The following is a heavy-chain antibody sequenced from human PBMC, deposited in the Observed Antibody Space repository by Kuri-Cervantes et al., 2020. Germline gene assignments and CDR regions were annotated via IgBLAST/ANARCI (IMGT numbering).Heavy chain of an antibody. CDR2: IYYSGST. J-gene: IGHJ4*02. Sequence: SQTLSLTCAVYGGSFSGYYWSWIRQPPGKGLEWIGYIYYSGSTYYNPSLKSRVTISVDTSKNQFSLKLSSVTAADTAVYYCARGIPLLRYFDWLSYFDYWGQGTLVTVSS. V-gene: IGHV4-30-4*01. CDR1: GGSFSGYY. D-gene: IGHD3-9*01. CDR3: ARGIPLLRYFDWLSYFDY.